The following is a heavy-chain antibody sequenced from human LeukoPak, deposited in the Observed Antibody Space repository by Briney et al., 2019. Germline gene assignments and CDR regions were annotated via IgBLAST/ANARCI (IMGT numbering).Heavy chain of an antibody. Sequence: ASVKVSCKASGYTFINFFMHWVRQAPGQGLEWMGWINPNSGDTNYAQKFQGRVTMTRDTSINTAYMELSRLRTDDTAVYYCVKNPYEYYFDYWGQGTLVTVSS. CDR1: GYTFINFF. CDR2: INPNSGDT. CDR3: VKNPYEYYFDY. J-gene: IGHJ4*02. V-gene: IGHV1-2*02. D-gene: IGHD5-12*01.